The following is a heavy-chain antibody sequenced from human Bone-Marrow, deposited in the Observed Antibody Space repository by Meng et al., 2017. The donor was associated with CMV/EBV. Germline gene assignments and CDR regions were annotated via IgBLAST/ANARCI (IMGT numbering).Heavy chain of an antibody. D-gene: IGHD2-2*01. CDR1: GGTFSSYA. Sequence: ASVKVSCKASGGTFSSYAISWVRQAPGQGLEWMGWISAYNGNTNYAQKLQGRVTMTTDTSTSTAYMELRSLRSDDTAVYYCAREGDIVVVPAAARYYYYGMDVWGQGTTVTVSS. V-gene: IGHV1-18*01. J-gene: IGHJ6*02. CDR3: AREGDIVVVPAAARYYYYGMDV. CDR2: ISAYNGNT.